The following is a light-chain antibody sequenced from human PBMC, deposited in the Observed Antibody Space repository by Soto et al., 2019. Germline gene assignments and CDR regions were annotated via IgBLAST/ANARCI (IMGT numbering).Light chain of an antibody. CDR2: KTS. V-gene: IGKV1-5*03. CDR1: QRISSW. CDR3: QQYDT. J-gene: IGKJ1*01. Sequence: DIQMTQPPSTLSASVGDRVTITCRASQRISSWLAWYQQKPGKAPKLLIYKTSSLESGVPSRFSGSGSGTEFTLTISSLQPDDFATYYCQQYDTFGQGTKVEIK.